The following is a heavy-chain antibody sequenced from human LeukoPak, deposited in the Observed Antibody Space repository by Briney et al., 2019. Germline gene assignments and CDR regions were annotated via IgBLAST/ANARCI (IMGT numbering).Heavy chain of an antibody. CDR1: GFTFSSYV. D-gene: IGHD6-19*01. CDR2: ITGSGGNT. Sequence: GGSLRLSCAASGFTFSSYVMTWVRQAPGKGLEWVSGITGSGGNTYYADSVKGRFTISRDNSKDTLYLQMNSLRAEDTAVYYWAKDRSSSWYHPSDYWGQGTLVTVSS. V-gene: IGHV3-23*01. J-gene: IGHJ4*02. CDR3: AKDRSSSWYHPSDY.